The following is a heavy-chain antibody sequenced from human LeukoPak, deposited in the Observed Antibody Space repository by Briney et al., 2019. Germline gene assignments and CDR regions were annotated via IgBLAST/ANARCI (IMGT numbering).Heavy chain of an antibody. J-gene: IGHJ4*02. Sequence: ASLKVSCKDSGYTFTDYYMHWVRQAPGHGLEWMGWINPNNGGTNFAQKFHGRVSMTRDTSISTAYMELSRLISDDTAVYYCARWSYDSSAHIDYWGQGTLVTVSS. CDR2: INPNNGGT. V-gene: IGHV1-2*02. CDR1: GYTFTDYY. D-gene: IGHD3-22*01. CDR3: ARWSYDSSAHIDY.